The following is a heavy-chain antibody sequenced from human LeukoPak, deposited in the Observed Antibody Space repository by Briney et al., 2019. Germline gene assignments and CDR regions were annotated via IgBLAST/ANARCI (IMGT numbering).Heavy chain of an antibody. CDR3: ARHGDYCFDL. D-gene: IGHD2-21*01. Sequence: PGGPLRLSCAASGFTFSRFWMGWVPQAPGKGLEWVANIKQDGTSKYYVDSVMGRFTISRDNAENSVYLQMNSLSAGDTAVYYCARHGDYCFDLWGPGTRVTVSS. CDR2: IKQDGTSK. J-gene: IGHJ4*02. CDR1: GFTFSRFW. V-gene: IGHV3-7*01.